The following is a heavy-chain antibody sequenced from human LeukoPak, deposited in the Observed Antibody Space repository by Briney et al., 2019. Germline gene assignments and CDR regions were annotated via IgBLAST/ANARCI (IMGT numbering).Heavy chain of an antibody. CDR1: GFIFSDHY. CDR3: SRDPRILDY. V-gene: IGHV3-11*04. CDR2: ISGNGDNI. J-gene: IGHJ4*02. Sequence: KPGGSLRLSCAASGFIFSDHYMSWIRQAPGKGLECVSYISGNGDNIRYADSVKGRFIVSRDNAKNSLYLQMSSLRAEDTAVYYCSRDPRILDYWGQGTLVTVSS. D-gene: IGHD1-1*01.